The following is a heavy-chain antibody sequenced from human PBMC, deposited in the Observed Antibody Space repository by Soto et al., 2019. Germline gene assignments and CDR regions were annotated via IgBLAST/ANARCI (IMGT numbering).Heavy chain of an antibody. CDR2: IRTYSEGERT. J-gene: IGHJ4*02. V-gene: IGHV3-15*07. D-gene: IGHD1-26*01. Sequence: VQLVESGGGLVKPGGSLRLSCAASGFSFTKAWMNWVRQAPGKGLEWVGRIRTYSEGERTDYSAPVKGRFSISRDDSKNTLYLQMNSLKIEDTAVYYCTTGSDEGYWGQGALVTVSS. CDR1: GFSFTKAW. CDR3: TTGSDEGY.